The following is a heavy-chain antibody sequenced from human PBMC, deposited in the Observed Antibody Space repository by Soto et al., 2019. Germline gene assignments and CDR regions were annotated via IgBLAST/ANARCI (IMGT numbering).Heavy chain of an antibody. CDR3: ARDGPSTGYYYGMDV. CDR2: ISYDGSNK. Sequence: QVQLVESGGGVVQPGRSPRLSCAASGFTFSSYAMHWVRQAPGKGLEWVAVISYDGSNKYYADSVKGRFTISRDNSKNTLYLQMNSLRAEDTAVYYCARDGPSTGYYYGMDVWGQGTTVTVSS. CDR1: GFTFSSYA. D-gene: IGHD2-2*01. V-gene: IGHV3-30-3*01. J-gene: IGHJ6*02.